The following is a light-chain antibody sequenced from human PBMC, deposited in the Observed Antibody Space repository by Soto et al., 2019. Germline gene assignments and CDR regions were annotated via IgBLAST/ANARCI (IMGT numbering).Light chain of an antibody. Sequence: EIVMTRSPATLSVSPGERATLSCRASQSVSSNLAWYQQKPGQAPRLLIYGASTRATGIPARFSGSGSGTEFTLTISSLQSEDFAVYYCQQYNNFLTFGGGTKVEIK. J-gene: IGKJ4*01. CDR1: QSVSSN. CDR3: QQYNNFLT. V-gene: IGKV3-15*01. CDR2: GAS.